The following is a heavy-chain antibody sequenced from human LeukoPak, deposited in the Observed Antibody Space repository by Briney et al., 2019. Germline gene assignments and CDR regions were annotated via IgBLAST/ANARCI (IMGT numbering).Heavy chain of an antibody. CDR1: GFTVSSNY. CDR3: ARSRYYSGYDC. J-gene: IGHJ4*02. V-gene: IGHV3-66*01. CDR2: IYSGGST. Sequence: PGGSLRLSCAASGFTVSSNYMSWVRQAPGKGLEWVSVIYSGGSTYYADSVKGRFTISRDNSKNTLYLQMNSLRAGDTAVYYCARSRYYSGYDCWGQGTLVTVSS. D-gene: IGHD5-12*01.